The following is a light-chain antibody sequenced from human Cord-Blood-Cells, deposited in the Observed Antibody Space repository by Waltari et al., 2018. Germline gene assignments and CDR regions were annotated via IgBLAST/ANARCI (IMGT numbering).Light chain of an antibody. V-gene: IGLV2-23*01. J-gene: IGLJ2*01. CDR1: SSDVGSYNL. CDR2: EGS. Sequence: QSALTQPASVSGSPGQSITISCTGTSSDVGSYNLVSWYPQHPGKAPKLMIYEGSKRPSGVSNRFSGSKSGNTASLTISGLQDEDEADYYCCSYAGSSTLGVFGGGTKLTVL. CDR3: CSYAGSSTLGV.